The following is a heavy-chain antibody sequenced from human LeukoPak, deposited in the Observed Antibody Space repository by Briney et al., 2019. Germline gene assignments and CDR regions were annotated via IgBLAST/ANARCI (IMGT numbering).Heavy chain of an antibody. CDR3: ARDRWPKGY. D-gene: IGHD4-23*01. J-gene: IGHJ4*02. CDR1: GFTFSSYS. CDR2: ISSSSSTI. Sequence: GGSLRLSCAASGFTFSSYSMNWVRQAPGKGLEWVSYISSSSSTIYYADSVKGRFTISRDNAKNSLYLQMNSLRAEDTAVYYCARDRWPKGYWGQGTLVTVSS. V-gene: IGHV3-48*01.